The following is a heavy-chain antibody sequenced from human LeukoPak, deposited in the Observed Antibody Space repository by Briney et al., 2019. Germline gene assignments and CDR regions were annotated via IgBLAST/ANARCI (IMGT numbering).Heavy chain of an antibody. CDR1: GFTFSSYE. CDR3: AELGITMIGGV. J-gene: IGHJ6*04. CDR2: ISSSGSTI. D-gene: IGHD3-10*02. Sequence: GGSLRLSCAVSGFTFSSYEMNWVRQAPGKGLEWVSHISSSGSTIYYADPVKGRFTISRDNAKNSLYLQMSSLRAEDTAVYYCAELGITMIGGVWGKGTTVTISS. V-gene: IGHV3-48*03.